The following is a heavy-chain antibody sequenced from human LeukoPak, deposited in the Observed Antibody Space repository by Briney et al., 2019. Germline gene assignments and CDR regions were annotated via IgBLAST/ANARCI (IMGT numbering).Heavy chain of an antibody. V-gene: IGHV3-30*02. J-gene: IGHJ4*02. Sequence: GGSLRLSCAASGFTFSSYGMHWVRQAPGKGLEWVAFIRYDGSNKYYADSVKGRFTISRDNSKNTLYLQMNSLRAEDTAVYYCAKAIGYSYGSYFDYWGQGTLVTVSS. CDR3: AKAIGYSYGSYFDY. D-gene: IGHD5-18*01. CDR1: GFTFSSYG. CDR2: IRYDGSNK.